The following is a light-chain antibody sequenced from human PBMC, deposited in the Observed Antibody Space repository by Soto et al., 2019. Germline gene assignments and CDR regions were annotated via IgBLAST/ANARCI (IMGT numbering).Light chain of an antibody. CDR2: EVS. J-gene: IGLJ1*01. CDR1: SSDVGGYNY. Sequence: QSALTQPASVSGSPGQSITLSCTGTSSDVGGYNYVSWYQQHPGKAPKLMIYEVSNRPSGVSNRFSGSKSGNTASLTISGLEAEDEADYYCSSYTSSSTLVFRTGTTVTVL. CDR3: SSYTSSSTLV. V-gene: IGLV2-14*01.